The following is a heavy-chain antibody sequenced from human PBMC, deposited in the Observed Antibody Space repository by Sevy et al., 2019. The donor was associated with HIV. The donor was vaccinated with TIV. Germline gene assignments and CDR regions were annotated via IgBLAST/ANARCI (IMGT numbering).Heavy chain of an antibody. CDR2: ISAYNGNT. Sequence: ASVKVSCKASGYTFTSYGISWVRQAPGQGLEWMGWISAYNGNTNYAQKLQGRVTMTTDTSTSTAYMELRSLRSADTAGYYCARSALKYCSSTSCEYFQHWGQGTLVTVSS. D-gene: IGHD2-2*01. J-gene: IGHJ1*01. CDR3: ARSALKYCSSTSCEYFQH. CDR1: GYTFTSYG. V-gene: IGHV1-18*01.